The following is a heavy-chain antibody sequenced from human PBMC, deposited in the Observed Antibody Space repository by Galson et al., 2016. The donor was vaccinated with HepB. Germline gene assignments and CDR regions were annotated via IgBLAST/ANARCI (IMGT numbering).Heavy chain of an antibody. J-gene: IGHJ4*02. CDR1: GDSVSSRTAS. Sequence: AISGDSVSSRTASWNWTRQSPPRGLEWLGRTYYRSKWYNEYATSVGGRININPDTTENHFSLHLNSVTPEDTAIYYCARAWTSRPSTRQTDHFDYWGQGTLVTVSS. D-gene: IGHD1-1*01. CDR3: ARAWTSRPSTRQTDHFDY. CDR2: TYYRSKWYN. V-gene: IGHV6-1*01.